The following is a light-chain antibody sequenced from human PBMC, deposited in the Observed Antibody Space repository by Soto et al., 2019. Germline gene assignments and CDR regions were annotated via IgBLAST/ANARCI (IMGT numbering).Light chain of an antibody. CDR1: TSDVGRYNY. CDR2: EVS. V-gene: IGLV2-14*01. CDR3: SSYTSSSTQV. J-gene: IGLJ1*01. Sequence: QSVVTQPACVSLSPGQSITISCTGTTSDVGRYNYVSWYQQHPGTAPKLMIYEVSNRPSGVSNRFSGSKSGNTASLTISGLQAEDEADYYCSSYTSSSTQVFGTGTKVTVL.